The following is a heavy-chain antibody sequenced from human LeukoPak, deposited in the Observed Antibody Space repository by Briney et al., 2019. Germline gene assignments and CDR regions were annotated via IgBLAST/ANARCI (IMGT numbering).Heavy chain of an antibody. Sequence: GGSLRLSCAASGFTFSSYGMHWVRQAPGKGLEWVAFIRYDGSNKYYADSVKGRFTISRDNSKNTLYLQMNSLRAEDTAVYYCAGPGDDFWSGYGFDPWGQGTLVTVSS. V-gene: IGHV3-30*02. CDR1: GFTFSSYG. J-gene: IGHJ5*02. CDR2: IRYDGSNK. CDR3: AGPGDDFWSGYGFDP. D-gene: IGHD3-3*01.